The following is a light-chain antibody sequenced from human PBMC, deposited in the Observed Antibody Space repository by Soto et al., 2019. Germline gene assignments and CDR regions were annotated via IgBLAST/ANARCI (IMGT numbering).Light chain of an antibody. CDR2: AAS. CDR3: QQSYSTTIT. J-gene: IGKJ5*01. Sequence: DIQMTQSPSSLSASVGARVTITCRASQSISNYLNWYQQKPGKAPKLLIYAASSLQSGVPSRFSVSGTGTDFTVTISSLQPEDFATYYCQQSYSTTITFGQGTRLEIK. V-gene: IGKV1-39*01. CDR1: QSISNY.